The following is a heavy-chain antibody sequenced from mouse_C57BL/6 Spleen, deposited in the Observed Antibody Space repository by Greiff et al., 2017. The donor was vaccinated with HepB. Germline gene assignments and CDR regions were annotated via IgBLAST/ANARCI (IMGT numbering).Heavy chain of an antibody. J-gene: IGHJ1*03. CDR2: ISDGGSYT. CDR3: ARGSNYYWYFDV. D-gene: IGHD2-5*01. CDR1: GFTFSSYA. Sequence: EVNVVESGGGLVKPGGSLKLSCAASGFTFSSYAMSWVRQTPEKRLEWVATISDGGSYTYYPDNVKGRFTISRDNAKNNLYLQMSHLKSEDTAMYYCARGSNYYWYFDVWGTGTTVTVSS. V-gene: IGHV5-4*03.